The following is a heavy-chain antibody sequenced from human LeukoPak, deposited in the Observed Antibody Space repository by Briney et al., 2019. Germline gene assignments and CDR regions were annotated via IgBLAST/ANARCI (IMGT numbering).Heavy chain of an antibody. J-gene: IGHJ4*02. CDR1: GITFTGYW. Sequence: GGSLRLSRAASGITFTGYWMSWVRQAPGKGLEWVANIKQDGSERYYVDSVKGRFTISRDDAKSSLYLQMNSLRVEDTAVYYCASDGGPFDHWGQGTLVTVSS. CDR3: ASDGGPFDH. CDR2: IKQDGSER. V-gene: IGHV3-7*01. D-gene: IGHD3-16*01.